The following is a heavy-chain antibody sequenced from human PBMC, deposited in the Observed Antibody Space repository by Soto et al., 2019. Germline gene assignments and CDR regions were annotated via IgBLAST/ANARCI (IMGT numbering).Heavy chain of an antibody. CDR3: ARDCSGGSCYPGMDV. Sequence: EVQLVESGGGLVKPGGSLRLSCAAYGFNFHSYTINWVRQAPGKRLEWLSSISSSGYIFSTDSVRGRFTISRDNAKNSVYLQINSLRAEDTAVYFCARDCSGGSCYPGMDVWGQGTTVTVSS. CDR2: ISSSGYI. CDR1: GFNFHSYT. D-gene: IGHD2-15*01. J-gene: IGHJ6*02. V-gene: IGHV3-21*01.